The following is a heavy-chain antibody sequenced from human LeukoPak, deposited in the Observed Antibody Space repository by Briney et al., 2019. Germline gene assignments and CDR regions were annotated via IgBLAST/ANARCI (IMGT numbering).Heavy chain of an antibody. CDR2: ISGSGGST. D-gene: IGHD4/OR15-4a*01. CDR1: GFTFSSYA. V-gene: IGHV3-23*01. Sequence: PGGSLRLSCAASGFTFSSYAMSWVRQAPGKGLEWVSAISGSGGSTYYADSVKGRFTISRDNSKNTLYLQMNSLRAEDTAVYYCAKRPKLTRWYFDLWAVAPWSLSPQ. CDR3: AKRPKLTRWYFDL. J-gene: IGHJ2*01.